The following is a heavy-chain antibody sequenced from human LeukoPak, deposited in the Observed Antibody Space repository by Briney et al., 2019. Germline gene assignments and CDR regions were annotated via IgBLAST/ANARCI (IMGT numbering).Heavy chain of an antibody. J-gene: IGHJ4*02. V-gene: IGHV1-24*01. CDR2: FDPEDGET. CDR1: GYTLTELS. CDR3: ATVEDYSSGYYLFDY. D-gene: IGHD3-22*01. Sequence: ASVKVSCKVSGYTLTELSMHWVRQAPGKGLEWMGGFDPEDGETIYAQKFQGRVTMTEDTSTDTAYMELSSLRSEDTAVYYCATVEDYSSGYYLFDYWGQGTLVTVSS.